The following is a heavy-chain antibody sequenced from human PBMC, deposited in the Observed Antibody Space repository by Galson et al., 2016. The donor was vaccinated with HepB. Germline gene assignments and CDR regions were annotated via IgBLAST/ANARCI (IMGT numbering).Heavy chain of an antibody. CDR3: AKGGSGLWPF. D-gene: IGHD2/OR15-2a*01. V-gene: IGHV3-23*01. CDR1: GSTFSSYA. J-gene: IGHJ4*02. Sequence: SLRLSCATSGSTFSSYAMSWVRQAPGKGLEWVSGISRSGDTTYYADSVKGRFTISRDNSKKTLYLQMNSLRAEDTAVYYCAKGGSGLWPFWGQGTLVTVSS. CDR2: ISRSGDTT.